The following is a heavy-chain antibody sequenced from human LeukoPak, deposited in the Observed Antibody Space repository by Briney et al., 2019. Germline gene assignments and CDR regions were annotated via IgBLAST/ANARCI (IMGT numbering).Heavy chain of an antibody. J-gene: IGHJ6*03. CDR3: ATPVFHASDPSLYYYMDV. D-gene: IGHD3-10*01. Sequence: PGGTLRLSCAASGFTFSSYGMSWVRQAPGKGLEWVSAISGSGGSTYYADSVKGRFTISRDNSKNTLYLQMNSLRAEDTAVYYCATPVFHASDPSLYYYMDVWGKGTTVTISS. CDR1: GFTFSSYG. CDR2: ISGSGGST. V-gene: IGHV3-23*01.